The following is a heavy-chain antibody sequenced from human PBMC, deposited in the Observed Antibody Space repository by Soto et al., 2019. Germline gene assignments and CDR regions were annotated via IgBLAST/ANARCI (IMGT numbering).Heavy chain of an antibody. V-gene: IGHV3-23*01. Sequence: GVSMRLSFAASGFSTSNDAMNGVRQAPGKGLEWVAMIRNSGGNTYYADSVKGRFTISRDNSKNTLFLQMNSLRAEDTAVYFCAKDKSPILRYFDWLPLDYWGQGTRVTVSS. CDR1: GFSTSNDA. J-gene: IGHJ4*02. D-gene: IGHD3-9*01. CDR3: AKDKSPILRYFDWLPLDY. CDR2: IRNSGGNT.